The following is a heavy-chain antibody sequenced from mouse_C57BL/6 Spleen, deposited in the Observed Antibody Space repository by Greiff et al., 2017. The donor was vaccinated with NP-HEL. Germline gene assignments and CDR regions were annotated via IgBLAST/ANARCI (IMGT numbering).Heavy chain of an antibody. J-gene: IGHJ2*01. CDR1: GYAFSSSW. V-gene: IGHV1-82*01. CDR3: ARPHDGSPYYFDY. D-gene: IGHD2-3*01. CDR2: IYPGDGDT. Sequence: QVQLQQSGPELVKPGASVKISCKASGYAFSSSWMNWVKQRPGKGLEWIGRIYPGDGDTNYNGKFKGKATLTADKSSSTAYMQLSSLTSEDSAVDFCARPHDGSPYYFDYWGQGTTLTVSS.